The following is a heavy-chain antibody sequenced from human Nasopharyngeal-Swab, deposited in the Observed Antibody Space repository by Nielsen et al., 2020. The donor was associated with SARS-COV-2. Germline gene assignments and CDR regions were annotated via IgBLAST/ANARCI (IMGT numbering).Heavy chain of an antibody. CDR3: ARVPHSSGWDFDY. V-gene: IGHV1-69*01. Sequence: WVRQAPGQGLEGMGGIIPIFGTANCAQKFQGRVTITADESTSTAYMELSSLRSEDTAVYYCARVPHSSGWDFDYWGQGTLVTVSS. J-gene: IGHJ4*02. CDR2: IIPIFGTA. D-gene: IGHD6-19*01.